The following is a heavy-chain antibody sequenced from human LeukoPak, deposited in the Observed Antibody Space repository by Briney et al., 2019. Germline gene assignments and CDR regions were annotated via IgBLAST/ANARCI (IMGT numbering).Heavy chain of an antibody. CDR1: GFTFSSYS. D-gene: IGHD6-6*01. V-gene: IGHV3-21*01. Sequence: GGSLRLSCAASGFTFSSYSMNWVRQAPGKWLEWVSSISSSSSYIYYADSVKGRFTISRDNAKNSLYLQMNSLRAEDTAVYYCARGTVARPWFNPWGQGTLVTVSS. CDR2: ISSSSSYI. J-gene: IGHJ5*02. CDR3: ARGTVARPWFNP.